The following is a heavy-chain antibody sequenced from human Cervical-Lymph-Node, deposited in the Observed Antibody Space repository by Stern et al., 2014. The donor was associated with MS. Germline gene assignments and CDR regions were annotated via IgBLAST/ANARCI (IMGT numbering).Heavy chain of an antibody. Sequence: QMQLVQSGAEVKKPGASVKVSCKASGYTFTDYYLHWVRQAPGQGLEWMGWINPNSGVTNYAQKFQGWVTMTRDTSISTAYMELSRLRSDDTAVYYCARATTAQYSSGWTNWFDPWGQGTLVTVSS. D-gene: IGHD6-25*01. CDR1: GYTFTDYY. V-gene: IGHV1-2*04. CDR3: ARATTAQYSSGWTNWFDP. CDR2: INPNSGVT. J-gene: IGHJ5*02.